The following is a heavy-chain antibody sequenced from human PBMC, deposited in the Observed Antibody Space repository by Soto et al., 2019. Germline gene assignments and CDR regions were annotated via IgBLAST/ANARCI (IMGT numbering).Heavy chain of an antibody. CDR2: TYYRSKWYN. J-gene: IGHJ4*02. Sequence: SQTLSLTCAISGDSVFSICAAWNWIRQSPSRGLEWLGRTYYRSKWYNDYAVSVKSRITINPDTSKNQFSLQLNSVTPEDTAVYYCARAVRGYSGYDLRGEFDYWGQGTLVTVSS. V-gene: IGHV6-1*01. D-gene: IGHD5-12*01. CDR1: GDSVFSICAA. CDR3: ARAVRGYSGYDLRGEFDY.